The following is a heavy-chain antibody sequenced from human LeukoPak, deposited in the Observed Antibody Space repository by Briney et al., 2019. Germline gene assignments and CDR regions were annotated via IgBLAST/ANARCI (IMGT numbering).Heavy chain of an antibody. J-gene: IGHJ4*02. D-gene: IGHD6-19*01. V-gene: IGHV1-8*01. CDR1: GYTFTSYD. CDR2: MNPNSGNT. Sequence: GASVKVSCKASGYTFTSYDINWVRQATGQGLEWMGWMNPNSGNTGYAQKFQGRVTMTRNTSISTAYMELSSLRSEDTAVYYCARSVAVAGTRDYWGQGTLVTVSS. CDR3: ARSVAVAGTRDY.